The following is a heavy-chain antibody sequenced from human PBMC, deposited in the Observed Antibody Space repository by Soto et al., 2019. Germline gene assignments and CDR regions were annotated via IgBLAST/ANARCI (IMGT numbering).Heavy chain of an antibody. D-gene: IGHD1-1*01. V-gene: IGHV3-30*18. Sequence: QVQLVESGGGVVQPGGSLRLSCAASGFTFSHSGFHWVRQAPGKGLEWVIFISSDGSNQYFGDAVKGRFTISRDNSSNTLYLQMNSLRPEDTAIYYCAKDTTGTVPRWGQGTLVTVSS. CDR2: ISSDGSNQ. CDR3: AKDTTGTVPR. CDR1: GFTFSHSG. J-gene: IGHJ4*02.